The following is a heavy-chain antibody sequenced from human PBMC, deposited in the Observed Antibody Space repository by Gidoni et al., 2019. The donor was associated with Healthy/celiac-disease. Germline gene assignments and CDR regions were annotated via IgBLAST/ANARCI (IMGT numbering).Heavy chain of an antibody. CDR2: IRSKAYGGTT. J-gene: IGHJ6*02. CDR1: GFTFGDYA. CDR3: TRHTPYYYYYGMDV. Sequence: EVQLVESGGGLVQPGRSLRLSCTASGFTFGDYAMSWVRQAPGKGLEWVGFIRSKAYGGTTEYAASVKGRFTISRDDSKSIAYLQMNSLKTEDTAVYYCTRHTPYYYYYGMDVWGQGTTVTVSS. V-gene: IGHV3-49*04.